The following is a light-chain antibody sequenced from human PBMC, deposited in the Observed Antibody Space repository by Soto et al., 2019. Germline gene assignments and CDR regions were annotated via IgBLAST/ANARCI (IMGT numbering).Light chain of an antibody. CDR3: AAWDDSLSAPVV. CDR1: SSNLGSNY. J-gene: IGLJ2*01. Sequence: QSALTQPPSASGTPGQRVSISCSGSSSNLGSNYVYWYQQLPGTAPKLLIYRNNQRPSGVPDRFSGSKSGTSASLAISGLRSDDEADYYCAAWDDSLSAPVVFGGGTKVTVL. CDR2: RNN. V-gene: IGLV1-47*01.